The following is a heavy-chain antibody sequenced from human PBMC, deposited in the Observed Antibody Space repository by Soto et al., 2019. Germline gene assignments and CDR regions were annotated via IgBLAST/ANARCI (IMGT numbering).Heavy chain of an antibody. J-gene: IGHJ4*02. CDR1: GYTFTGYH. V-gene: IGHV1-2*02. D-gene: IGHD3-22*01. CDR3: ARDPSGIVGEGF. CDR2: INPNSGGP. Sequence: ASVKVSCKASGYTFTGYHIHWVRQAPGQGLEWMGWINPNSGGPNYAQKFQGRVTMTRDTSISTAYMELSRLTSDDTAVYYCARDPSGIVGEGFWGQGTLVTAPQ.